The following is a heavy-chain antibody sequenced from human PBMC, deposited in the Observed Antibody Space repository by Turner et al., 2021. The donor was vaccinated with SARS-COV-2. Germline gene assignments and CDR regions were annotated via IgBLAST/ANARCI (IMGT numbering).Heavy chain of an antibody. CDR3: AKVARISMTVTGYCDF. CDR1: GFTFDDYA. D-gene: IGHD3-22*01. CDR2: ISWNSGTI. J-gene: IGHJ4*02. V-gene: IGHV3-9*01. Sequence: EVQLVVSVGGFVQPGRSPRLSCSTSGFTFDDYAILWVRQAPGKGLECVSGISWNSGTIGYADSVKGRFTISRDNAKNSLYLQMNSLRAEDTALYYCAKVARISMTVTGYCDFWGQGTLVTVSS.